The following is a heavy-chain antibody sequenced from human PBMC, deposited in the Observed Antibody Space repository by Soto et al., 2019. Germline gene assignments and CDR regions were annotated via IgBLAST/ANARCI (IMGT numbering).Heavy chain of an antibody. CDR3: ARVHCTTELCSGLYFYYALDV. D-gene: IGHD2-21*01. J-gene: IGHJ6*02. CDR2: LSSDGQNT. Sequence: VGSLRLSCAASGFTFRDYALHWVRQPPGKGLEWVSILSSDGQNTYYGDSVKGRFTLSRDDSTRTLSLRMNGLRPEDTAVYFCARVHCTTELCSGLYFYYALDVWGQGTTVIVSS. CDR1: GFTFRDYA. V-gene: IGHV3-30*01.